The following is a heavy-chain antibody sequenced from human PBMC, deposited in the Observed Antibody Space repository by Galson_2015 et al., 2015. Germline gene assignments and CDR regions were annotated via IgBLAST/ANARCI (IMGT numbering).Heavy chain of an antibody. CDR2: INPNSGGT. J-gene: IGHJ6*03. Sequence: SVKVSCKASGYTFTGYYMHWVRQAPGQGLEWMGRINPNSGGTNYAQKFQGRVTMTRDTSISTAYMELSRLRSDDTAVYYCARTTSRPLDYYYYMDVWGKGTTVTVSS. V-gene: IGHV1-2*06. CDR3: ARTTSRPLDYYYYMDV. CDR1: GYTFTGYY. D-gene: IGHD4-17*01.